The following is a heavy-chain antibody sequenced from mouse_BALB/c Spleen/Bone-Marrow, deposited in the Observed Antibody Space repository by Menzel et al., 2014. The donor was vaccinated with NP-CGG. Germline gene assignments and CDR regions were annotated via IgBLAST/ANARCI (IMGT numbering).Heavy chain of an antibody. Sequence: VQLQQSGAELVKPGASVKLSCKASGYTFTSYWMHWVKQRPGQGLDWIGEINPSNGRTNYNEKFSSKATLTVDKSSSTAYMQLSSLTSEDSAVYYCARRYYGSSYLLDYWGQGTTLTVSS. V-gene: IGHV1S81*02. CDR2: INPSNGRT. CDR3: ARRYYGSSYLLDY. CDR1: GYTFTSYW. D-gene: IGHD1-1*01. J-gene: IGHJ2*01.